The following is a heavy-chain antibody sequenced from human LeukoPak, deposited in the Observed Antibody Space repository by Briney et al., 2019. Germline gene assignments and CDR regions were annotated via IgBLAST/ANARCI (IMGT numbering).Heavy chain of an antibody. CDR1: GFTFSSYW. J-gene: IGHJ6*02. CDR2: INSDGSSI. D-gene: IGHD6-13*01. V-gene: IGHV3-74*01. CDR3: AKDLAAARQFHYYYGMHV. Sequence: GGSLRLSCAASGFTFSSYWMHWVRRAPGKGLVWVSGINSDGSSISYADSVKGRFTISRDNAKNTLYLQMNSLRAEDTAVYYCAKDLAAARQFHYYYGMHVWGQGTTVTVSS.